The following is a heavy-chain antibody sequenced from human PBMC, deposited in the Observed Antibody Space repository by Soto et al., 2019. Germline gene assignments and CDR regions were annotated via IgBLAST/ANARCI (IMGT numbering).Heavy chain of an antibody. J-gene: IGHJ4*02. Sequence: ASVKVSCKASGYTFTGYYMHWVRQAPGQGLEWMGWINPNSGGTNYAQKFQGRVTMTRDTSISTAYMELNRLRSDDTAVYYCARRRGSSSGVFDYWGQGTLVTVSS. CDR1: GYTFTGYY. CDR3: ARRRGSSSGVFDY. D-gene: IGHD6-6*01. CDR2: INPNSGGT. V-gene: IGHV1-2*02.